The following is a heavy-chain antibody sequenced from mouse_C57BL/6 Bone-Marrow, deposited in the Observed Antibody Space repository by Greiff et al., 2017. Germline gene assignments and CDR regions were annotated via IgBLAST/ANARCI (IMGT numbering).Heavy chain of an antibody. CDR2: ISYDGSN. V-gene: IGHV3-6*01. CDR1: GYSITSGYY. Sequence: VQLQQSGPGLVKPSQSLSLTCSVTGYSITSGYYWNWIRQFPGNKLEWMGYISYDGSNNYNPSLKNRISITRDTSKNQFVLKLNSVTTEDTATYYCARDHYWGQGTTLTVSS. CDR3: ARDHY. J-gene: IGHJ2*01.